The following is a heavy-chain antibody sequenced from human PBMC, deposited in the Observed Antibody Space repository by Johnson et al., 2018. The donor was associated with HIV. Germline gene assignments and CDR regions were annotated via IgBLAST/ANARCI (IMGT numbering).Heavy chain of an antibody. D-gene: IGHD4-11*01. CDR1: GFTFSSYA. J-gene: IGHJ3*02. CDR3: TAAIDLSTASAHAFDI. CDR2: IRYDGSNK. V-gene: IGHV3-33*08. Sequence: QVQLVESGGGVVQPGRSLILSCAASGFTFSSYAMHWVRQAPGKGLEWVAFIRYDGSNKYYADSVKGRFTISRDNSKNTLYVQMNSLKTEDTALYYCTAAIDLSTASAHAFDIWGRGTMVTVSS.